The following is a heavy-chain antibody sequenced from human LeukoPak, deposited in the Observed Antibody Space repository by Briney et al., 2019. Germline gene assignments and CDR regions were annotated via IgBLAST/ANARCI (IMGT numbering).Heavy chain of an antibody. D-gene: IGHD3-22*01. Sequence: SETLSLTCTVSGGSISSSSYYWGWIRQPPGKGLEWIGSIYYSGSTYYNPSLKSRVTISVDRSKNQFSLKLSSVTAADTAVYYCAREPRIDYYDSSGYYVTWFDPWGQGTLVTVSS. V-gene: IGHV4-39*07. CDR1: GGSISSSSYY. CDR2: IYYSGST. CDR3: AREPRIDYYDSSGYYVTWFDP. J-gene: IGHJ5*02.